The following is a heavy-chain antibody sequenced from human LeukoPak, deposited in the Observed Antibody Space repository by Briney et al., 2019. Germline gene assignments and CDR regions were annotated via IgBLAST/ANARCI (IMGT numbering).Heavy chain of an antibody. CDR2: IYSDNT. CDR3: AKLDSGSYSDY. D-gene: IGHD1-26*01. Sequence: PGGSLRLSCTVSGFTVSSNSMSWVRQAPGKGLEWVSFIYSDNTHYSDSVKGRFTISRDNSKNTLYLQMNSLRAEDTAVYYCAKLDSGSYSDYWGQGTLVTVSS. J-gene: IGHJ4*02. CDR1: GFTVSSNS. V-gene: IGHV3-53*01.